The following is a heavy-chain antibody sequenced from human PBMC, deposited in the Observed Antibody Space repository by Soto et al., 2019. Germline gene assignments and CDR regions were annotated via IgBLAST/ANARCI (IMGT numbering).Heavy chain of an antibody. CDR3: PPRVSPARG. D-gene: IGHD3-3*01. J-gene: IGHJ4*02. V-gene: IGHV3-66*01. Sequence: GGSLRLSCAASGFTVSNNSLSWVGQASGKGLQWVSLIYSDGGTDYAESVKGRFTISRDNSKNTLYLQMNSLKAEATASYNCPPRVSPARGWGQGTLVTLSS. CDR1: GFTVSNNS. CDR2: IYSDGGT.